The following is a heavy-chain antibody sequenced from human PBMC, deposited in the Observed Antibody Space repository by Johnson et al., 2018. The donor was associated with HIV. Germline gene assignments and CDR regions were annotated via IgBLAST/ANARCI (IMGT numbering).Heavy chain of an antibody. CDR1: GFPFSNYG. CDR2: ISYDGSNK. V-gene: IGHV3-30*19. CDR3: VGGWDAFDI. J-gene: IGHJ3*02. Sequence: QVQLVASGGGVVQPGGSLRLSCAASGFPFSNYGMHWVRHAPGKGLEWVAFISYDGSNKYYADSVKGRFTISRDNSKNTLYLQMNSLRAEDTAVYYCVGGWDAFDIWGQGTMVTVSS. D-gene: IGHD3-16*01.